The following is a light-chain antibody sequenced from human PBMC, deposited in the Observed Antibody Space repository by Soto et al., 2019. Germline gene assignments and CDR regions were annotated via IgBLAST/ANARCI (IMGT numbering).Light chain of an antibody. V-gene: IGLV2-14*01. CDR1: SSDVGGYNY. Sequence: QSVLTQPASVSGSPGQSITISCTGTSSDVGGYNYVSWYQQHPGKAPKLMIYEVSNRPSGISIRFSGSKSGNTASLTISGLQTEDEADYYCSTYSGSNTLEVFGPGTKVTVL. J-gene: IGLJ1*01. CDR2: EVS. CDR3: STYSGSNTLEV.